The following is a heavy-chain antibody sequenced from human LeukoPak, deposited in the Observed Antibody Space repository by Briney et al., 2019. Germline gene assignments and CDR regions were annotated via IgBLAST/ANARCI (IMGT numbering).Heavy chain of an antibody. CDR2: IYSGGST. D-gene: IGHD3-10*01. CDR1: GFTVSSNY. CDR3: ARGCITMVRESDAFDI. J-gene: IGHJ3*02. V-gene: IGHV3-53*01. Sequence: GGSLRLSCAASGFTVSSNYMGWVRQAPGKGLEWVSVIYSGGSTYYADSVRGRFTISRDNSKNTLYLQMNSLRAEDTAVYYCARGCITMVRESDAFDIWGQGTMVTVSS.